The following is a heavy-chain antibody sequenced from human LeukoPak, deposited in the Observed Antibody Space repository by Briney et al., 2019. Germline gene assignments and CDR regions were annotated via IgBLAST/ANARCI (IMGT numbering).Heavy chain of an antibody. Sequence: GASVKVSCKVSGYTLTELSMHWVRQAPGKGLEWMGGFDPEDGETIYAQKFQGRVTMTEDTSTDTAYMELSSLRSEDTAVYYCATVPDAGGTTGTTRGFYYYGMDVWGQGTTVTVSS. V-gene: IGHV1-24*01. CDR2: FDPEDGET. CDR1: GYTLTELS. J-gene: IGHJ6*02. CDR3: ATVPDAGGTTGTTRGFYYYGMDV. D-gene: IGHD1-1*01.